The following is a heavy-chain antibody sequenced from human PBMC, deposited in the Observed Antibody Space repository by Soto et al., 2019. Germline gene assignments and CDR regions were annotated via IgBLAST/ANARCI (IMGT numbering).Heavy chain of an antibody. D-gene: IGHD6-19*01. CDR3: ARALRSEVPYYFDY. CDR1: GFTLDDYG. V-gene: IGHV3-53*01. J-gene: IGHJ4*02. Sequence: CAVSGFTLDDYGMSWVRQAPVKGLVWVSVLYSGGNTYYADSVKGRFTISRDNSKNTLYLQMNSLRAEDTAVYYCARALRSEVPYYFDYWGQGTLVTVSS. CDR2: LYSGGNT.